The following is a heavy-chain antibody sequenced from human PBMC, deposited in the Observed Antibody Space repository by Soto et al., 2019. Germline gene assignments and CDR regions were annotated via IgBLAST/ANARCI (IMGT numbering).Heavy chain of an antibody. CDR3: ASKVGELLSDAFDI. J-gene: IGHJ3*02. CDR2: VDHSGSI. Sequence: QVQLQESGPGLVKPSGTLSLTCTVSNASISSRKWWTWVRQTPGKGLYWIGEVDHSGSINHNPSFKSRVTMSVDKSNFQFSRKMTSVTAAVKAVYYCASKVGELLSDAFDIWGQGTVVTVSS. D-gene: IGHD3-10*01. CDR1: NASISSRKW. V-gene: IGHV4-4*02.